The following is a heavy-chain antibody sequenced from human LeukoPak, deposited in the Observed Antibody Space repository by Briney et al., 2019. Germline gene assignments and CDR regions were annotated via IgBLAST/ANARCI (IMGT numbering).Heavy chain of an antibody. CDR1: GGSISSYY. J-gene: IGHJ4*02. CDR2: INHSGST. V-gene: IGHV4-34*01. D-gene: IGHD3-16*02. CDR3: ARGRGDYVWGSYRYAPNFDY. Sequence: SETLSLTCTVSGGSISSYYWSWIRQPPGKGLEWIGEINHSGSTNYNPSLKSRVTISVDTSKNQFSLKLSSVTAADTAVYYCARGRGDYVWGSYRYAPNFDYWGQGTLVTVSS.